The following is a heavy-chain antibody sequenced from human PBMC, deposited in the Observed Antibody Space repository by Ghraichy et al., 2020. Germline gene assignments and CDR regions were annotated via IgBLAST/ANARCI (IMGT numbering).Heavy chain of an antibody. V-gene: IGHV3-48*02. D-gene: IGHD4-23*01. Sequence: GGSLRLSCVGSGFALSSYSMNWVRQAPGKGLEWVSYITSSSRFISYADSVKGRFTVSRDNAQNSLYLQMQSLRDDDPAVYYCARGSTVVRFYYYDGMDVWGQGTTVTVSS. CDR1: GFALSSYS. J-gene: IGHJ6*02. CDR2: ITSSSRFI. CDR3: ARGSTVVRFYYYDGMDV.